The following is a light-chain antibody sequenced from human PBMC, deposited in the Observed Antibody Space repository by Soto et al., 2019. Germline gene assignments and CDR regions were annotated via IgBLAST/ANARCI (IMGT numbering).Light chain of an antibody. CDR3: QQYNNWTRT. V-gene: IGKV3-15*01. J-gene: IGKJ2*01. CDR1: QSVSSN. Sequence: EIVMTQSPATLSVSPGERATLSCRASQSVSSNLAWYQQKPGQAPRLLIYGASTRATGIPARFGGSGSGTEFTLTISSLQSEDFAVYYCQQYNNWTRTFGQGTKLEIK. CDR2: GAS.